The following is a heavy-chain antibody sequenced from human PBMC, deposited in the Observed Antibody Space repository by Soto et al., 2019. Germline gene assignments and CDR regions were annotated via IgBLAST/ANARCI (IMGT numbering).Heavy chain of an antibody. CDR1: GGSLSGYY. V-gene: IGHV4-34*01. CDR2: INHSGNT. J-gene: IGHJ4*02. Sequence: QVQLQQWGAGLLKPSETLSLTCAVYGGSLSGYYWSWIRQPPGKALEWIGEINHSGNTNYNPSLKSRVTISVETSKNQLVLNLSSVTAADTAMYYCARHHVRGRTIAGAAEFWGQGTLVTVSS. D-gene: IGHD1-26*01. CDR3: ARHHVRGRTIAGAAEF.